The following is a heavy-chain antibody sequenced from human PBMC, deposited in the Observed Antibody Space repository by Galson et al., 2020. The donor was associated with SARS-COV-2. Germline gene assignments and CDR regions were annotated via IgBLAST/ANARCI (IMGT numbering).Heavy chain of an antibody. CDR1: DGPIRSYY. V-gene: IGHV4-59*01. Sequence: SQTLSLTCSVSDGPIRSYYWSWIRQPPGKGLEWIGYISYSGSANYNPSLGSRVTISVDLSKNQFSLKVTSVTAADTAVYYCARDPAPLYGDNYYYGMDVWGRGTTVTVSS. J-gene: IGHJ6*02. CDR3: ARDPAPLYGDNYYYGMDV. CDR2: ISYSGSA. D-gene: IGHD4-17*01.